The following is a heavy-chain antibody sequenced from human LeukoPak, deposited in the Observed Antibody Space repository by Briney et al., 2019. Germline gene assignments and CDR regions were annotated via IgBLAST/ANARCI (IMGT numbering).Heavy chain of an antibody. CDR3: ARTGVGGGYRFDY. CDR2: IGSSGDTT. CDR1: GFTFSRYA. D-gene: IGHD1-26*01. Sequence: GGSLRLSCAASGFTFSRYAMSWLRQAPGKGLEWVSTIGSSGDTTYYAGSVKGRFTISRDNSRNTLYLQMNSLRAEDTAVYYCARTGVGGGYRFDYWGQGTLVTVSS. V-gene: IGHV3-23*01. J-gene: IGHJ4*02.